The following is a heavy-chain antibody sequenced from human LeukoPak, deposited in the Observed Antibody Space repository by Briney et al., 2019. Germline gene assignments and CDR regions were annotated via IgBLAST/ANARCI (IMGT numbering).Heavy chain of an antibody. D-gene: IGHD3-22*01. CDR2: ISGSGGST. Sequence: GGSLRLSCAASGFTFSSYAMSWVRQAPGKGLEWVSAISGSGGSTYYADSVKGRFTISRDNAKNSPSLQMNSLRAEDTAVYYCARDFHRRLYDSSGYYLYWGQGTLVTVSS. V-gene: IGHV3-23*01. CDR3: ARDFHRRLYDSSGYYLY. CDR1: GFTFSSYA. J-gene: IGHJ4*02.